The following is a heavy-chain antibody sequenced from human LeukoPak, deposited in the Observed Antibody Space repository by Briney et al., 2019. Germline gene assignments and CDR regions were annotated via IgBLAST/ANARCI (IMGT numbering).Heavy chain of an antibody. CDR1: GFTFSSYA. J-gene: IGHJ4*02. CDR3: AREDIVVVPATYSGYDTAVSTFDY. V-gene: IGHV3-30*01. D-gene: IGHD2-2*01. CDR2: ISYDGSNK. Sequence: GGSLRLSCAASGFTFSSYAMHWVRQAPGKGLEWVAVISYDGSNKYYADSVKGRFTISRDNSKNTLYMQMNSVRAEDTAVYYCAREDIVVVPATYSGYDTAVSTFDYWGQGTLVTVSS.